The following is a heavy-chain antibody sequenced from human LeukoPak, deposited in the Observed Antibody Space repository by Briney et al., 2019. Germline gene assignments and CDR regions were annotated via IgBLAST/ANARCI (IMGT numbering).Heavy chain of an antibody. D-gene: IGHD2-2*01. CDR2: IYTSGST. CDR1: GGSISSYY. J-gene: IGHJ3*02. Sequence: SETLSLTCTVSGGSISSYYWSWIRQPAGKGLEWIGRIYTSGSTNYNPSLKSRVTMSVDTSKNQFSLKLSSVTAADTAVYYCARDSYCSSTSCSFEIWGQGTMVTVSS. CDR3: ARDSYCSSTSCSFEI. V-gene: IGHV4-4*07.